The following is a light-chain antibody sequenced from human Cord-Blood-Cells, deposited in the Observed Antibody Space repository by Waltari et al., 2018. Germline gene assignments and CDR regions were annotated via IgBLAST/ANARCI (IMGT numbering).Light chain of an antibody. CDR2: GKN. J-gene: IGLJ3*02. Sequence: SSELTQDPAVSVALGQTVRITCQGESLRSYYASWYQQKTGQAPVLVSYGKNNRPSGIPDRFSGSSSGNTASLTITGAQAEDEADYYCNSRDSSGNHLGVFGGGTKLTVL. CDR3: NSRDSSGNHLGV. V-gene: IGLV3-19*01. CDR1: SLRSYY.